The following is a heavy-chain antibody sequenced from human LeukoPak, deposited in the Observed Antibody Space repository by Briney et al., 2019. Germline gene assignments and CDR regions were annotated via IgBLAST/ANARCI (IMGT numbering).Heavy chain of an antibody. CDR3: AKDPICSGGSCYKGFFDY. Sequence: GGSLRLSCAASGFTFSSYAVSWVRQAPGKGLEWVSAISGSGGSTYYADSVKGRFTISRDNSKNTLYLQMNSLRAEDTAVYYCAKDPICSGGSCYKGFFDYWGQGTLVTVSS. D-gene: IGHD2-15*01. CDR1: GFTFSSYA. V-gene: IGHV3-23*01. J-gene: IGHJ4*02. CDR2: ISGSGGST.